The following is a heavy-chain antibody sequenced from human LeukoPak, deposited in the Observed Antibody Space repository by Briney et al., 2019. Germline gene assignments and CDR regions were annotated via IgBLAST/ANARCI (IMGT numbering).Heavy chain of an antibody. D-gene: IGHD3-10*01. Sequence: SETLSLTCTVSGGSISSYSWSWIRQPPGKGLERIGDIYYSGSTNSTPSLKSRVTISVDTSKNQFSRKLSSVTAADTAVYYCARTPYGSGRRNAFDIWGQGTMVTVSS. J-gene: IGHJ3*02. CDR2: IYYSGST. V-gene: IGHV4-59*01. CDR1: GGSISSYS. CDR3: ARTPYGSGRRNAFDI.